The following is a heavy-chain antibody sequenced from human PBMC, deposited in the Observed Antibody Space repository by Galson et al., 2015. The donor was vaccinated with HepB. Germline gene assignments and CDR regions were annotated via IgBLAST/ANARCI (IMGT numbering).Heavy chain of an antibody. V-gene: IGHV3-53*01. CDR2: LYSGGTT. CDR1: GFIVSSSY. J-gene: IGHJ3*02. D-gene: IGHD6-6*01. Sequence: SLRLSCAASGFIVSSSYMSWVRQAPGKGLEWVSILYSGGTTYYADSVKGRFTISRDNSNNTLYLQMNSLRADDTAVYYCTRGYDGSSSGRRAFHIWGQGTMVSVSS. CDR3: TRGYDGSSSGRRAFHI.